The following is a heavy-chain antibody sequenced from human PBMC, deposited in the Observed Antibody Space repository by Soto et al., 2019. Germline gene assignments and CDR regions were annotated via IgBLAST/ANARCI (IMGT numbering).Heavy chain of an antibody. CDR2: IRDRGDST. D-gene: IGHD2-15*01. J-gene: IGHJ3*02. CDR3: APHVNCSVGNCHYDAFDI. CDR1: GFIFGNYM. V-gene: IGHV3-23*01. Sequence: EVQVLESGGGLVQPGESLRLSCAASGFIFGNYMMTWVRQAPGKGLEWVSTIRDRGDSTYYADSVKGRFTISRDNFKNTLYLQMDSLGADDTAVYYCAPHVNCSVGNCHYDAFDIRGQGTRVTVSS.